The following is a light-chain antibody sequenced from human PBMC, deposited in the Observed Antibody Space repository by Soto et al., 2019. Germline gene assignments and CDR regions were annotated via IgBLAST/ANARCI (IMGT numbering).Light chain of an antibody. V-gene: IGLV4-69*01. J-gene: IGLJ3*02. CDR3: QTWGTGIWV. CDR1: SGHSSYA. CDR2: LNNDGSH. Sequence: QPVLTQSPSASASLGASVKLTCTLSSGHSSYAIAWHQQQPEKGPRYLMKLNNDGSHSKGDGIPDRFSGSSSVAERYLTISSLQSEDEADYYCQTWGTGIWVFAGGTKLTVL.